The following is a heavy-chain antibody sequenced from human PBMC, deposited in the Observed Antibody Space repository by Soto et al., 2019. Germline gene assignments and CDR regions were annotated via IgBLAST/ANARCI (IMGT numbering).Heavy chain of an antibody. CDR3: TTEPEAVAYYFDY. J-gene: IGHJ4*02. D-gene: IGHD6-19*01. CDR1: GFTFSNAW. Sequence: PGGSLRLSCAASGFTFSNAWMSWVRQAPGKGLEWVGRIKSKTDGGTTDYAAPVKGRFTISRDDSKNTLYLQMNSLKTEDTAVYYCTTEPEAVAYYFDYWGQGTLVTVS. V-gene: IGHV3-15*01. CDR2: IKSKTDGGTT.